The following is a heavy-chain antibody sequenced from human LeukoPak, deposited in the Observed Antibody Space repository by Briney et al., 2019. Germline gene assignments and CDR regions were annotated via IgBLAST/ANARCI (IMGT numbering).Heavy chain of an antibody. J-gene: IGHJ4*02. CDR1: GGSISSSSYY. V-gene: IGHV4-39*07. CDR3: ATVYSGYDVVGEDY. Sequence: SETLSLTCTVSGGSISSSSYYWGWIRQPPGKGLEWIGEINHSGSTNYNPSLKSRVTISVDTSKNQFSLNLSSVTAADTAVYYCATVYSGYDVVGEDYWGQGTLVTVSS. D-gene: IGHD5-12*01. CDR2: INHSGST.